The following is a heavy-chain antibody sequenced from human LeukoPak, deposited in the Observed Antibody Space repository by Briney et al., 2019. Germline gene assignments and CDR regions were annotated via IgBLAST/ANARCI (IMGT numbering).Heavy chain of an antibody. CDR2: IHYSGSI. CDR1: GGSISSYY. Sequence: PSETLSLTCTVSGGSISSYYWSWIRQPPGRGLEWIGYIHYSGSINSNPSLKSRVTISVDTSKNQFSLRLSSVTAADTAVYYCARAGSYAFDIWGQGTMVTVSS. CDR3: ARAGSYAFDI. J-gene: IGHJ3*02. V-gene: IGHV4-59*01.